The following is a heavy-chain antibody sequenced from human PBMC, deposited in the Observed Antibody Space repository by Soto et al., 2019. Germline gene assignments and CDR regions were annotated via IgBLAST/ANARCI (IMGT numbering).Heavy chain of an antibody. CDR3: AKLGYYDSSGMGAFEI. D-gene: IGHD3-22*01. Sequence: EVQLLESGGGLVQPGGSLRLSCAASGFTFSRYAMNWVRQAPGKGLEWVSDISGSGGSTYYTDSVKGRFTISRDNSKNTLYLQMNNVRAEDTAVYYCAKLGYYDSSGMGAFEIWGQGTMVTVSP. V-gene: IGHV3-23*01. CDR2: ISGSGGST. J-gene: IGHJ3*02. CDR1: GFTFSRYA.